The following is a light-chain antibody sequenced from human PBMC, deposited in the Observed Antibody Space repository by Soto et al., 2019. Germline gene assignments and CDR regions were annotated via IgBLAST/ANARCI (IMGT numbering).Light chain of an antibody. Sequence: DIVMTQSPDSLAVSLGERATINCKSSQSVLYSSNNKNYLAWYQQKPGQPPKLLIYWASTRESGVPDRFSGSGSGTDVTLTISSLEPEDFAVYYCQQRSNWPMTFGQGTKVDIK. CDR3: QQRSNWPMT. CDR2: WAS. V-gene: IGKV4-1*01. J-gene: IGKJ1*01. CDR1: QSVLYSSNNKNY.